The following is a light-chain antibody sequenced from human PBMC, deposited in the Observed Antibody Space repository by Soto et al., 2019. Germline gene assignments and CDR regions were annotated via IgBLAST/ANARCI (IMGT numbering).Light chain of an antibody. CDR1: GSDVGGYDY. J-gene: IGLJ1*01. Sequence: QSVLTQPASVSGSPGQSITISCTGTGSDVGGYDYVSWYQHHPGKAPKVMIYEVTNRPSGVSNRSSGSKSGNTASLTISGLLAEDEADYYCSSYTSSSTYVFGTGTKVTV. CDR2: EVT. V-gene: IGLV2-14*01. CDR3: SSYTSSSTYV.